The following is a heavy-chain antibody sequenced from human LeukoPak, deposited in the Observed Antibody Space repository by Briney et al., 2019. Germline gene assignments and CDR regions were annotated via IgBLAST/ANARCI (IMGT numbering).Heavy chain of an antibody. V-gene: IGHV3-33*01. CDR1: GFSFSTYA. CDR2: IWNDGSNK. Sequence: GRSLRLSCVASGFSFSTYAMHWVRQAPGKGLEWVAVIWNDGSNKYYADSVKGRFTISRDNSKNTLYLQMNSLRDEDTAVYYCGRDYYSRTSGGARDWGQGTLVTVST. D-gene: IGHD3-10*01. J-gene: IGHJ4*02. CDR3: GRDYYSRTSGGARD.